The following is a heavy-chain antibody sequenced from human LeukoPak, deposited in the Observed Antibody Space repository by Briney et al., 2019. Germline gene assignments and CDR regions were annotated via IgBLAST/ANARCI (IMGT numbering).Heavy chain of an antibody. J-gene: IGHJ4*02. CDR1: GGTFSSYA. CDR2: IIPIFGTA. D-gene: IGHD6-13*01. CDR3: ASQEIAAAPFDY. V-gene: IGHV1-69*13. Sequence: SVKVSCKASGGTFSSYAISWVRQAPGQGLEWMGGIIPIFGTANYAQKFQGRVTITADESTSTAYMELSSLRSEDTAVYYCASQEIAAAPFDYWGQGTLVTVSS.